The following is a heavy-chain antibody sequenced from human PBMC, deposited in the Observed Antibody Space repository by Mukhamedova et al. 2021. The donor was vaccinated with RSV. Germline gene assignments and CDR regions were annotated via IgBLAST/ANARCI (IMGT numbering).Heavy chain of an antibody. J-gene: IGHJ4*02. V-gene: IGHV4-39*01. CDR2: GST. CDR3: ARRPRGVDY. Sequence: GSTYYNPSLKSRITISVDTSKNQFSLKLSSVTAADTAVYYCARRPRGVDYWGQGTPVT.